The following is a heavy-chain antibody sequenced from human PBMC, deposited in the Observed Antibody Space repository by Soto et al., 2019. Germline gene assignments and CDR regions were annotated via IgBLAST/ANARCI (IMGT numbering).Heavy chain of an antibody. D-gene: IGHD3-22*01. J-gene: IGHJ4*02. CDR2: IIPIFGTA. CDR1: GGTFSSYA. Sequence: SVKVSCKASGGTFSSYAISWVRQAPGQGLEWMGGIIPIFGTANYAQKFQGRVTITADESTSTAYMELSSLRSEDTAVYYCASRAMIVRGYYFDYWGQGTLVTVSS. CDR3: ASRAMIVRGYYFDY. V-gene: IGHV1-69*13.